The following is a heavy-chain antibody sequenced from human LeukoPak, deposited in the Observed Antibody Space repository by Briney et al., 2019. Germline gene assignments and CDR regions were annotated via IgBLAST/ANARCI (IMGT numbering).Heavy chain of an antibody. CDR2: IYYSGST. J-gene: IGHJ6*04. Sequence: SETLSLTCTVSGGSISSSSYYWGWIRQPPGKGLEWIGSIYYSGSTYYNPSLKSRVTISVDTSKNQFSLKLSSVTAADTAVYYCARHDTYSSLLWGKGTTVTVSS. CDR1: GGSISSSSYY. CDR3: ARHDTYSSLL. D-gene: IGHD6-6*01. V-gene: IGHV4-39*01.